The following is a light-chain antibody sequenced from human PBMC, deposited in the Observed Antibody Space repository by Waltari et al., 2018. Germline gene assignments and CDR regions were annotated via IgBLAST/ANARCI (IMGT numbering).Light chain of an antibody. Sequence: SSELTQGPDVSVALGQTVKIKCHGDSLRNSYASWYQVKPGQAPVLVLFGKEKRPPGIPDRISGYSSGTTSALTITGAQAEDEADYYCHSRKGSDNQVVFGGGTKLTVL. V-gene: IGLV3-19*01. J-gene: IGLJ3*02. CDR1: SLRNSY. CDR3: HSRKGSDNQVV. CDR2: GKE.